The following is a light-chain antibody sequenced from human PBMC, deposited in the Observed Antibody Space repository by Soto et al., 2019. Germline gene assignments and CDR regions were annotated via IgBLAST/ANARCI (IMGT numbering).Light chain of an antibody. Sequence: QSALTQPPSASGSPGRSVTISCSRTRSDVGDYNSVSWYQQHPGKAPKLMIYEVSKRPPGVPDRFSGSKSGNAASLTVSGLQAEDEADYYCCSYAGSNIWVFGGGTKLTVL. CDR2: EVS. J-gene: IGLJ3*02. CDR1: RSDVGDYNS. CDR3: CSYAGSNIWV. V-gene: IGLV2-8*01.